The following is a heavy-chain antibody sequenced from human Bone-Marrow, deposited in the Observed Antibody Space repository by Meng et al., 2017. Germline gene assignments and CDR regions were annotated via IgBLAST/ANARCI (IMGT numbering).Heavy chain of an antibody. D-gene: IGHD3-22*01. CDR1: GATSAGYY. CDR2: INPVSGAP. V-gene: IGHV1-2*06. Sequence: QVHLARLRSEERKSGASVKVSGTASGATSAGYYVHWVRQAPGQGIEWMGRINPVSGAPSQSQKFEGRVTMTRDTSTSTAYMGLSRLRSEDTAVYYCAIKNPTLIVYAAFDIWGHGTMVTVSS. CDR3: AIKNPTLIVYAAFDI. J-gene: IGHJ3*02.